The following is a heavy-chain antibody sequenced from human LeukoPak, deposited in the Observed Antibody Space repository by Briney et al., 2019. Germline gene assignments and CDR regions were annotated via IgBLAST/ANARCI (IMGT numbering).Heavy chain of an antibody. CDR2: IKQDGSKK. V-gene: IGHV3-7*03. J-gene: IGHJ3*02. CDR3: AKNFDITMIVVVIPDDAFDI. CDR1: GFPFSSYW. Sequence: GGSLRLSCVASGFPFSSYWMTWVRQAPGKGLEWVANIKQDGSKKSYVDSVKGRFTISRDNSKNTLYLQMNSLRAEDTAVYYCAKNFDITMIVVVIPDDAFDIWGQGTMVTVSS. D-gene: IGHD3-22*01.